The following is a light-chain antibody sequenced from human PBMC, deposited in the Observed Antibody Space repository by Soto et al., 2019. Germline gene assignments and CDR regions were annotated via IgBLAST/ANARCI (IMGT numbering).Light chain of an antibody. CDR2: AAS. J-gene: IGKJ5*01. V-gene: IGKV3-15*01. Sequence: EIVFTQSPATLSVSPGERAILSFRASQSISINLAWYQQKPGQAPRLLIYAASNRATGVPARFSGSWSGTEFTLTISSLQSEDFAVYYCQQYNNWITFGQGTRLEIK. CDR1: QSISIN. CDR3: QQYNNWIT.